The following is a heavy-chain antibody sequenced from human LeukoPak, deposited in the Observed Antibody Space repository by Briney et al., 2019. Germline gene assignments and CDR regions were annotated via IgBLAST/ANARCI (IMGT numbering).Heavy chain of an antibody. CDR1: GYTLNEFS. V-gene: IGHV1-24*01. Sequence: ASVKVSCKASGYTLNEFSIHWVRQAPGKGFEWLGGFNFEDGETIFAQKFQGRVTMTEDSSTNTAYMELSSLRSEDTAIYYCTTELFVWGLGTLVTVSS. D-gene: IGHD2-21*01. CDR3: TTELFV. CDR2: FNFEDGET. J-gene: IGHJ4*02.